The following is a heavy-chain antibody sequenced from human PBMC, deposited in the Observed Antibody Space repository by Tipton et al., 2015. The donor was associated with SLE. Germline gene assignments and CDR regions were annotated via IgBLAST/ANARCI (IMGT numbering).Heavy chain of an antibody. V-gene: IGHV3-23*01. CDR1: GFTFSSYA. CDR2: ISGGGGST. CDR3: ARSPVDYWNGYSA. Sequence: SGFTFSSYALSWVRRAPGKGLEWVSAISGGGGSTYYADFVKGRFTISRDNSKNSLYLQMNGLRAEDTAVYYCARSPVDYWNGYSAWGQGTLVAVSS. D-gene: IGHD3-3*01. J-gene: IGHJ4*02.